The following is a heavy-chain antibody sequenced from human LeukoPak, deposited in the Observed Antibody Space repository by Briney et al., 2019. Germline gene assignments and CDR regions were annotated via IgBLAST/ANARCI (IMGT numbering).Heavy chain of an antibody. CDR3: ARDLPFYDNSVYDTA. Sequence: PGGSLRLSCAASGFTLSSQNMHWVRQAPGRGLEWVAVMSADGTTKYYADSVKSRFTISRDNSRNTLYLQMNSLRAEDTAVYSCARDLPFYDNSVYDTAWGQGTLVTVSS. J-gene: IGHJ4*02. CDR1: GFTLSSQN. V-gene: IGHV3-30-3*01. D-gene: IGHD3-22*01. CDR2: MSADGTTK.